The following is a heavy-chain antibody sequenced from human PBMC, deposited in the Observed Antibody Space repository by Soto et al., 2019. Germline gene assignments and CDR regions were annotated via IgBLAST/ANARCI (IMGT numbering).Heavy chain of an antibody. Sequence: SVKLCCKASGFTFTSSAVQWVRQARGQRLEWIGWIVVGSGNTDYAQKFQERVTITRDMSTSTAYMELSSLRSEDTAVYYCAADSGDSGSDSYDYGMDVWGQGTTVTVSS. D-gene: IGHD1-26*01. J-gene: IGHJ6*02. CDR3: AADSGDSGSDSYDYGMDV. CDR1: GFTFTSSA. CDR2: IVVGSGNT. V-gene: IGHV1-58*01.